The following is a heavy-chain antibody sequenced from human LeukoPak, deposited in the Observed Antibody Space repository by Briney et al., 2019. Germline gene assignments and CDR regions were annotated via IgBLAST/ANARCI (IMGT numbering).Heavy chain of an antibody. CDR3: ARPQPPYYYYGMDV. CDR2: INGDGSST. Sequence: PGGSLRLSCAASGFTFSIYWMHWVRQAPGKGLVWVSRINGDGSSTSYADSVKGRFTISRDNAKNTLYLQMNSLRAEDTAVYYCARPQPPYYYYGMDVWGQGTTVTVSS. J-gene: IGHJ6*02. CDR1: GFTFSIYW. V-gene: IGHV3-74*01.